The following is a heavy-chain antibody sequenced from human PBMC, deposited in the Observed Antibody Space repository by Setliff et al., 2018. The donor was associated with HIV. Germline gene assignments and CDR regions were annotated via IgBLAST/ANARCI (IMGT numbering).Heavy chain of an antibody. CDR2: ISSSSRSK. CDR1: GFTFSTYS. CDR3: ARDVSWRVRTYIDY. J-gene: IGHJ4*02. D-gene: IGHD3-3*01. V-gene: IGHV3-21*01. Sequence: PGGSLRHSCEASGFTFSTYSMNWVRQAPGKGLEWVSSISSSSRSKYYADSVKGRFTISRDNAKNSLYLQMNSLTAEDTAVYYCARDVSWRVRTYIDYWGQGALVTVSS.